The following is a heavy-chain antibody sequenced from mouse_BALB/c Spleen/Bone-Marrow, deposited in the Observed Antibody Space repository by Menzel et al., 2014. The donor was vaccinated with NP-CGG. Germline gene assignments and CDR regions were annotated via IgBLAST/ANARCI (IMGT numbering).Heavy chain of an antibody. J-gene: IGHJ3*01. CDR3: TTGFAY. V-gene: IGHV6-6*02. Sequence: EVKLESGGGLVQPGGSMKLSCVASGFTFSNYWMNWVRQSPEKGLEWVAEIRLKSNNYATHYAESVKGRFTISRDDSKSSVYLQMNNLRAEDTGIYYCTTGFAYWGQGTLVTVSA. CDR2: IRLKSNNYAT. CDR1: GFTFSNYW.